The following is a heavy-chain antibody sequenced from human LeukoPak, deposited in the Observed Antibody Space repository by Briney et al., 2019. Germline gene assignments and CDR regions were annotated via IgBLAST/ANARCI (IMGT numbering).Heavy chain of an antibody. CDR2: ISSTSGDV. J-gene: IGHJ4*02. D-gene: IGHD2-15*01. CDR3: AQKGGTDH. V-gene: IGHV3-48*01. Sequence: GGSLRLSCVASGFSFSRFGMNRVRQAPGKALEWVSHISSTSGDVYYADSVKGRFTISRNNAKNSLYLQMNSLRVEDTAIYYCAQKGGTDHWGQGTLVTVSS. CDR1: GFSFSRFG.